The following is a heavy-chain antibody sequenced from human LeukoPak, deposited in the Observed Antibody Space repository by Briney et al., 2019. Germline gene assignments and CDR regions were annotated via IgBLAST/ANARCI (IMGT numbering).Heavy chain of an antibody. V-gene: IGHV3-30-3*01. J-gene: IGHJ4*02. CDR3: AHTAAGTPFDY. Sequence: PGRSLRLSCAASGFTFSSYAMYWVRQAPGKGLEWVAVISYDGSNKYYADSVKGRFTISRDNSKNTLYLQMNSLRAEDTAEYYCAHTAAGTPFDYWGQGTLVTVSS. CDR2: ISYDGSNK. CDR1: GFTFSSYA. D-gene: IGHD6-13*01.